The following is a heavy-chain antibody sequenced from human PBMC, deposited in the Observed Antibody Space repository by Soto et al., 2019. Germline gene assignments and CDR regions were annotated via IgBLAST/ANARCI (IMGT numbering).Heavy chain of an antibody. D-gene: IGHD6-13*01. CDR1: GGTFSSYT. CDR3: ARDYSSSVGYFDL. Sequence: QVQLVQSGAEVKKPGSSVKVSCKASGGTFSSYTISWVRQAPGQGLEWMGRIIPILGIANYAQKFQGRVTITADKSTSTAYMELSSLRSEATAVYYCARDYSSSVGYFDLWGRGTLVTVSS. V-gene: IGHV1-69*08. CDR2: IIPILGIA. J-gene: IGHJ2*01.